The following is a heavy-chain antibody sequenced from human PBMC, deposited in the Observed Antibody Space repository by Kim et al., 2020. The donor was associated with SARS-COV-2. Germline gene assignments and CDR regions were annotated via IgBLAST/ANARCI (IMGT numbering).Heavy chain of an antibody. V-gene: IGHV1-3*04. CDR1: GYTFTSSS. Sequence: ASVKVSCKASGYTFTSSSIHWVRQAPGNTLEWMGWIHTGNGNTQSSQKFQGRVTITRDTSATTAYMELSSLRSEDTAVYYCARNWNGIDSWGQGTPVTVSS. CDR2: IHTGNGNT. J-gene: IGHJ4*02. CDR3: ARNWNGIDS. D-gene: IGHD3-3*01.